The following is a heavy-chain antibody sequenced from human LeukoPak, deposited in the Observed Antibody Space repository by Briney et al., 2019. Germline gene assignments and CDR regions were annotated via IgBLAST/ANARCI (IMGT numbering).Heavy chain of an antibody. CDR3: ARDDIVALWAFDI. Sequence: SETLSLTCTVSGGSISSYYWSWIRQPPGKGLEWVGYIYYGGSTNYNPSLKSRVTISVDTSKNQFSLKLSSVTAADTAVYYCARDDIVALWAFDIWGQGTMVTVSS. J-gene: IGHJ3*02. CDR2: IYYGGST. CDR1: GGSISSYY. V-gene: IGHV4-59*01. D-gene: IGHD2-15*01.